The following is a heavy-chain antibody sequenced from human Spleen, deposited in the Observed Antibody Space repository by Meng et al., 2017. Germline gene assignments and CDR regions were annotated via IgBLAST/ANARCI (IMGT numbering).Heavy chain of an antibody. V-gene: IGHV1-2*06. CDR1: GYNFPAYY. CDR2: INPKSGDT. Sequence: QVQLEQSGAEVKKPGASVKVSCKPSGYNFPAYYIHGVRRAPGQGLEWMGRINPKSGDTHYAQKFQARVTMTGDTSISTAYMELSGLRSDDTAMYYCARDEDISAAGKLFGDYWGQGTLVTVSS. D-gene: IGHD6-25*01. CDR3: ARDEDISAAGKLFGDY. J-gene: IGHJ4*02.